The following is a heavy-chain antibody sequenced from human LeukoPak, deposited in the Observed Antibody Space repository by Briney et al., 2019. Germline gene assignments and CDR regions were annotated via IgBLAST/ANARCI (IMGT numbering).Heavy chain of an antibody. V-gene: IGHV4-34*01. D-gene: IGHD6-19*01. CDR3: ASPLGYSSGGPGNYYFDY. J-gene: IGHJ4*02. CDR1: GGSFSGYY. Sequence: SETLSLTCAVYGGSFSGYYWSWIRQPPGKGLEWIGEINHSGSTNYNPSLKSRVTISVDTSKNQFSLKLSSVTAEDTAVYYCASPLGYSSGGPGNYYFDYWGQGTLVTVSS. CDR2: INHSGST.